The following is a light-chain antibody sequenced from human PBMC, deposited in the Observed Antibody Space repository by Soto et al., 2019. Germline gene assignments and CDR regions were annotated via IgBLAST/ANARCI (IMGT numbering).Light chain of an antibody. CDR3: SSYTSISARV. Sequence: QSALTQPASVSGSPGQSITISCTGTSSNVGGYKYVSWYQQHPGKAPKLMIYDIRNRPSGVSNRFSGSKSGTTASLTISGLQADDEADYYCSSYTSISARVFGTGTKVTVL. CDR2: DIR. CDR1: SSNVGGYKY. V-gene: IGLV2-14*03. J-gene: IGLJ1*01.